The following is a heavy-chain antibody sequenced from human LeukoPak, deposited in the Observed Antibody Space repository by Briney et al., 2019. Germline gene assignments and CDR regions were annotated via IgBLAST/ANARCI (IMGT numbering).Heavy chain of an antibody. CDR2: IKRDGSEK. CDR3: ARDSLLTLSHGRPNYYYYYMDV. D-gene: IGHD4/OR15-4a*01. J-gene: IGHJ6*03. V-gene: IGHV3-7*01. Sequence: GGSLRLSCAASGFTFSSYWMSWVRQAPGKGLEWVANIKRDGSEKYYVDSVMGRFTISRDNAKNSLYLQMNSLRAEDTAVYYCARDSLLTLSHGRPNYYYYYMDVWGKGTTVTVSS. CDR1: GFTFSSYW.